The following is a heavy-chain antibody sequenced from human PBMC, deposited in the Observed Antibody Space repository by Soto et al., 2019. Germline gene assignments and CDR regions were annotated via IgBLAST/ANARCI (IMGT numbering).Heavy chain of an antibody. D-gene: IGHD2-21*02. CDR2: IYPGDSGT. CDR3: ARSVVTLDYYFDY. CDR1: GYSFTSYW. V-gene: IGHV5-51*01. J-gene: IGHJ4*02. Sequence: PGESLKISCNGFGYSFTSYWIGWVRQMPGKRLEWMGIIYPGDSGTRYSPSFQGQVTISADKSISTAYLQWSSLKASDSAMYYCARSVVTLDYYFDYWGQGTLVTVSS.